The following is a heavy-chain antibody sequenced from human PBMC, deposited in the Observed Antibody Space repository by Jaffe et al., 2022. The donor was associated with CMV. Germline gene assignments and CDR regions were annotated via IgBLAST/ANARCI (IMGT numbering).Heavy chain of an antibody. CDR2: INPSGDGT. Sequence: QVQPVQSGAEVKKPGASVKVSCKASGRTFANYYMHWVRQAPGQGLEWMGIINPSGDGTSYAQKFQDRVTITRDTSTSTVYMEMSSLRSEDTAVYYCARMQSGAFDIWGQGTKVTVSS. V-gene: IGHV1-46*01. CDR3: ARMQSGAFDI. D-gene: IGHD1-26*01. J-gene: IGHJ3*02. CDR1: GRTFANYY.